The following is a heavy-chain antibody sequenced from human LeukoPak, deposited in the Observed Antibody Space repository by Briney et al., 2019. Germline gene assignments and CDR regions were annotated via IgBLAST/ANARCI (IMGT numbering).Heavy chain of an antibody. CDR1: GFTFSSYS. Sequence: PGGSLRLSCAASGFTFSSYSMNWVRQAPGKGLEWVSSISSSSSYIYYADSVKGRFTISRDNAKNSLYLQMNSLRAEDTAVYYCAREIHEIAVADLGNFDYWGQGTLVTVSS. CDR2: ISSSSSYI. J-gene: IGHJ4*02. D-gene: IGHD6-19*01. V-gene: IGHV3-21*01. CDR3: AREIHEIAVADLGNFDY.